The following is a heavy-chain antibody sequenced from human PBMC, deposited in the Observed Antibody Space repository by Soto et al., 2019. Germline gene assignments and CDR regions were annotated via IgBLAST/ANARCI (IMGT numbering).Heavy chain of an antibody. CDR1: GFTFSNYW. V-gene: IGHV3-74*01. D-gene: IGHD3-16*02. CDR2: LNSDGSDA. Sequence: GGSLRLSCAASGFTFSNYWMHWVRQAPGSGLVWVSRLNSDGSDADYTDSVKGRFTISRDDAKNTLYLQMNSLRAEDTAIYYCARELSAFGMDVWGQGPTVTVS. J-gene: IGHJ6*02. CDR3: ARELSAFGMDV.